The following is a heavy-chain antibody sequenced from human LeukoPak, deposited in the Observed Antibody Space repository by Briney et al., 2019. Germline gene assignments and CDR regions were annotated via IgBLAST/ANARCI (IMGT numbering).Heavy chain of an antibody. J-gene: IGHJ4*02. CDR2: ISGSGGST. Sequence: GGSLRLSCAVSGFTFRSYAMSWVRQAPGKGLEWVSAISGSGGSTYYADSVKGRFTISRDNSKNTLYLQMNSLRAEDTAVYYCARLLYGDYVDYWGQGTLVTVSS. CDR3: ARLLYGDYVDY. D-gene: IGHD4-17*01. V-gene: IGHV3-23*01. CDR1: GFTFRSYA.